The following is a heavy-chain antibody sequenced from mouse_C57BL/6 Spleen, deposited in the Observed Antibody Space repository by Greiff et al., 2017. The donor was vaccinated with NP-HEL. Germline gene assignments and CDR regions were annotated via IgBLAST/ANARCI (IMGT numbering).Heavy chain of an antibody. Sequence: QVQLQQPGAELVRPGSSVKLSCKASGYPFTSYWMHWVKQRPIHGLEWIGNIDPSAIETHYNQKFKDKATLTVDKSSSTAYMQLSSLTSEDSAVYYCARGDNWESDFDYWGQGTTLTVSS. D-gene: IGHD4-1*01. CDR3: ARGDNWESDFDY. J-gene: IGHJ2*01. V-gene: IGHV1-52*01. CDR2: IDPSAIET. CDR1: GYPFTSYW.